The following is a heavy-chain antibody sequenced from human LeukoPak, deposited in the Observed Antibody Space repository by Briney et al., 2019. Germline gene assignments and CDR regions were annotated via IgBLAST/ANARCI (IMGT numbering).Heavy chain of an antibody. CDR2: IYYSGST. CDR3: ARFTKARYFDWLLIDY. CDR1: GGSISSGGYY. V-gene: IGHV4-31*03. J-gene: IGHJ4*02. D-gene: IGHD3-9*01. Sequence: PSETLSLTCTVSGGSISSGGYYWSWIRQHPGKGLEWIGYIYYSGSTYYNPSLKSRVTISVDTSKNQFSLKLSSVTAADTAVYYCARFTKARYFDWLLIDYWGQGTLVTVSS.